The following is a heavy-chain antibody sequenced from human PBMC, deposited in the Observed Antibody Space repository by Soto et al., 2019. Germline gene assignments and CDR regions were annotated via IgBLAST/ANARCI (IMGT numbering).Heavy chain of an antibody. V-gene: IGHV4-31*03. CDR1: GGSISSGGYY. CDR3: ARAGQAAPPAVGY. Sequence: QVQLQESGPGLVKPSQTLSLTCTVSGGSISSGGYYWSWIRQHPGKGLEWIGYIYYSGSTYYNPSLKSRVTIPVDSSKTQFSLKLSSVTAADPAVYYCARAGQAAPPAVGYWGQGSLFTVSS. CDR2: IYYSGST. J-gene: IGHJ4*02. D-gene: IGHD6-25*01.